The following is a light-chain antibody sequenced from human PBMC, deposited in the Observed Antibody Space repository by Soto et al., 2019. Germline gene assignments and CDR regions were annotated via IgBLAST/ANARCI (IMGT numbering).Light chain of an antibody. J-gene: IGKJ1*01. Sequence: DIQMTQSPSSLSASVGDRVTITCRASQGVANYLGWYQQKPGKVPKALIYGVSTLQSGVPSRFSGSGSDTDFTHTISSLQPEDAATYYCQHYRSAQMTFGQGTKVDIK. CDR1: QGVANY. CDR3: QHYRSAQMT. V-gene: IGKV1-27*01. CDR2: GVS.